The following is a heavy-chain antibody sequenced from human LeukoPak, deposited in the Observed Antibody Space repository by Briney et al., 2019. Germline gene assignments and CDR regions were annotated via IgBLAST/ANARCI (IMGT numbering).Heavy chain of an antibody. D-gene: IGHD2-2*01. CDR2: ISGSGGDST. V-gene: IGHV3-23*01. J-gene: IGHJ4*02. CDR3: AKLVSGYCTSTSCYGPFDY. Sequence: GGSLRLSCAASGFTFSTYAMSWVRQAPGKGLEWVSGISGSGGDSTNYADSVKGRFTITYYADSVRGRFTVSRDNSKNTSYLEMNSLRAEDTAVYYCAKLVSGYCTSTSCYGPFDYWGQGTLVTVSS. CDR1: GFTFSTYA.